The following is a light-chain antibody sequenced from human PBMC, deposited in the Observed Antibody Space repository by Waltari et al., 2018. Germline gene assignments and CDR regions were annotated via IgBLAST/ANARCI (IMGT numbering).Light chain of an antibody. V-gene: IGLV2-14*03. J-gene: IGLJ2*01. Sequence: QSALTQPASVSGSPGQSITISCTGTSSDVGTYNYVSWYQQHPGKAPKLMIYDVSNRPSRVSDRFSGSKSGNTASLTISGLQAEDEADYYCNSYSSSSSLVLFGGGTKLTVV. CDR1: SSDVGTYNY. CDR3: NSYSSSSSLVL. CDR2: DVS.